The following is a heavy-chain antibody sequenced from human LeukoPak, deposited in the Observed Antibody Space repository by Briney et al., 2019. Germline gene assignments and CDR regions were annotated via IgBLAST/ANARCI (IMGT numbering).Heavy chain of an antibody. J-gene: IGHJ4*02. CDR1: GFTFSSYG. V-gene: IGHV3-30*18. CDR3: AKDFQYYYDSSGYYPLLDY. Sequence: GGSLRLSCAASGFTFSSYGMHWVRQAPGKGLEWVAVISYDGSNKYYADSVKGRFTISRDNSKNTLYLQMNSLRAEDTAVYYCAKDFQYYYDSSGYYPLLDYWGQGTLVTVSS. D-gene: IGHD3-22*01. CDR2: ISYDGSNK.